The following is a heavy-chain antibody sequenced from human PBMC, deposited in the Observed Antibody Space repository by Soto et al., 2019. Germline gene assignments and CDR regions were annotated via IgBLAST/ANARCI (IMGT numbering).Heavy chain of an antibody. CDR2: ISAYNGNT. Sequence: AASVKVSCKASGYTFTSYGISWVRQAPGQGLEWMGWISAYNGNTNYAQKLQGRVTMTTDTSTSTAYMELRSLRSDDTAVYYCARYVNYYDSSGLQDYWGQGTLVTVSS. D-gene: IGHD3-22*01. V-gene: IGHV1-18*01. J-gene: IGHJ4*02. CDR1: GYTFTSYG. CDR3: ARYVNYYDSSGLQDY.